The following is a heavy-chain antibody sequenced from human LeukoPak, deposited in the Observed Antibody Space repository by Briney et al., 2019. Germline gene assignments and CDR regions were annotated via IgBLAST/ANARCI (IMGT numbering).Heavy chain of an antibody. CDR2: ISGSGGST. Sequence: GGSLRLSCAASGFTFSSYAMSWVRQAPGKGLEWVSAISGSGGSTYYADSVKGRFTISRDNSENTLYLQMNSLRAEDTAVYYCAKDLGGRAVDVGPAFDYWGQGTLVTVSS. J-gene: IGHJ4*02. CDR1: GFTFSSYA. CDR3: AKDLGGRAVDVGPAFDY. V-gene: IGHV3-23*01. D-gene: IGHD3-10*01.